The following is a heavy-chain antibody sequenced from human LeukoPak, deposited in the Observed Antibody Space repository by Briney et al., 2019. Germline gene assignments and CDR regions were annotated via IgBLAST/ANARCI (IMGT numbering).Heavy chain of an antibody. CDR3: ARDGAVRDGYNYYYYYALDV. J-gene: IGHJ6*02. CDR2: ISGSGSTI. D-gene: IGHD5-24*01. Sequence: GGSLRLSCAASGFTFSSYEMNWVRQAPGKGLEWVSYISGSGSTIYYADSVKGRFTISRDNAKNSLYLQMNSLRAEDTAVYYCARDGAVRDGYNYYYYYALDVWGQGTTVTVSS. CDR1: GFTFSSYE. V-gene: IGHV3-48*03.